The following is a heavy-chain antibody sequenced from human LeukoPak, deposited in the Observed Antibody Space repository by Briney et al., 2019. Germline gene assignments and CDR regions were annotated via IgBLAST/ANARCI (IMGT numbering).Heavy chain of an antibody. V-gene: IGHV3-23*01. J-gene: IGHJ4*02. CDR1: GFTFSSYG. Sequence: GGSLRLSCAASGFTFSSYGMHWVRQAPGKGLEWVSAFSGSGGSTYYADSVKGRFTISRDNSKNTLYLQMNSLRAGDTAVYYCATSGLSRFGFWGQGTLVTVSS. D-gene: IGHD2/OR15-2a*01. CDR3: ATSGLSRFGF. CDR2: FSGSGGST.